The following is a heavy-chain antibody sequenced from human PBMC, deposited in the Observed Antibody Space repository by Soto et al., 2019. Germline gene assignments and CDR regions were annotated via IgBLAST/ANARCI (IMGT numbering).Heavy chain of an antibody. CDR2: ISSNGGST. CDR1: GFTFSSYA. D-gene: IGHD4-17*01. Sequence: EVQLVESVGGLVQPGGSLRLSCAASGFTFSSYAMHCVRQAPAKGLDYVSAISSNGGSTYDAASVKGRSTISRDNSKNTLYLQMGSLRAEAMAVYYCARPDYGAYYFDPWGKGPLVIVSS. J-gene: IGHJ5*02. CDR3: ARPDYGAYYFDP. V-gene: IGHV3-64*07.